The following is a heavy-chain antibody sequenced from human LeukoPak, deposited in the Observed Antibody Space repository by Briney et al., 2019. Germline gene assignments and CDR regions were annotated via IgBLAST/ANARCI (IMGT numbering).Heavy chain of an antibody. D-gene: IGHD4-17*01. J-gene: IGHJ4*02. Sequence: SETLSLTCTVSGGSISSYYWGWIRQPPGKGLEWIGSIYYSGSTYYNPSLKSRVTISVDTSKNRFSLKLSSVTAADTAVYYCARDANGDPDYWGQGTLVTVSS. CDR1: GGSISSYY. CDR2: IYYSGST. CDR3: ARDANGDPDY. V-gene: IGHV4-39*07.